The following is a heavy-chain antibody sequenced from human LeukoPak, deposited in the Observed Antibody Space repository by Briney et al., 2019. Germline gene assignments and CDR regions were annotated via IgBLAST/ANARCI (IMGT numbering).Heavy chain of an antibody. CDR3: ARGRITMVRGVIITGLFDP. V-gene: IGHV4-4*07. J-gene: IGHJ5*02. CDR2: IYTSGST. D-gene: IGHD3-10*01. Sequence: SETLSLTCTVSGGSISSYYWSWIRQPAGKGLEWIGRIYTSGSTNYNPSLKSRVTMSVDTSKNQFSLKLSSVTAADTAVYYCARGRITMVRGVIITGLFDPWGQGTLVTVSS. CDR1: GGSISSYY.